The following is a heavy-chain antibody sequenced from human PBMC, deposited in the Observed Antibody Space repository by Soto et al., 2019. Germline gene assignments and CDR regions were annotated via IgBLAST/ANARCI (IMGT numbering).Heavy chain of an antibody. Sequence: ASVKVSCKASGGTFSSYAISWVRQAPGQGLEWMGGIIPILGIANYAQKFQGRVTITADKSTSTAYMELSSLRSEDTAVYYCASNLVPLDIVVVPANHYYYYGMDVWGQGTTVTVSS. CDR3: ASNLVPLDIVVVPANHYYYYGMDV. CDR1: GGTFSSYA. J-gene: IGHJ6*02. V-gene: IGHV1-69*10. CDR2: IIPILGIA. D-gene: IGHD2-2*03.